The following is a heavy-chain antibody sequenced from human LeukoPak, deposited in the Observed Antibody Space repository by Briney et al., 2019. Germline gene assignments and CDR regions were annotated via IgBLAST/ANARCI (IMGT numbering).Heavy chain of an antibody. Sequence: GGSLRLSCAASGFTFSSYWMSWVRQAPGKGLEWVANIKQDGSEKYYVDPVKGRFTISRDNAKNSLYLQMNSVKTEDTAVYYCARASTGNDYWGQGTLVTVSP. V-gene: IGHV3-7*03. J-gene: IGHJ4*02. D-gene: IGHD1-14*01. CDR1: GFTFSSYW. CDR2: IKQDGSEK. CDR3: ARASTGNDY.